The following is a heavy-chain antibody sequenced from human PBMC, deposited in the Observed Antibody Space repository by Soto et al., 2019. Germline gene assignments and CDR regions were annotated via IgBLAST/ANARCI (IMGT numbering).Heavy chain of an antibody. V-gene: IGHV3-23*01. D-gene: IGHD3-10*01. J-gene: IGHJ6*02. CDR3: AKDRVVRGVLGGMDV. Sequence: GSLRLSCAASGCTCTSHAISWVRQAPGKGLEWVSAISGSGAGTYYADSVTGRFTISRDNSKNTLYLQMSSLRAEDTAVYYCAKDRVVRGVLGGMDVWGQGTTVTVSS. CDR1: GCTCTSHA. CDR2: ISGSGAGT.